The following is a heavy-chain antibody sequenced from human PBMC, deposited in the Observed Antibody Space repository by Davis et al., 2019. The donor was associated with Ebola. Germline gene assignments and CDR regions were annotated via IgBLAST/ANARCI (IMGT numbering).Heavy chain of an antibody. J-gene: IGHJ6*02. Sequence: AASVKVSCKASGYSFATYSIHWVRQAPGQRLECMGWINAGNSNTEYSQNFQGRVTITTDTSATTAYLELSSLTSEDTALYYCARAVVWGSVTYLGYGLDVWGQGTTVTV. CDR2: INAGNSNT. CDR1: GYSFATYS. CDR3: ARAVVWGSVTYLGYGLDV. V-gene: IGHV1-3*01. D-gene: IGHD1-26*01.